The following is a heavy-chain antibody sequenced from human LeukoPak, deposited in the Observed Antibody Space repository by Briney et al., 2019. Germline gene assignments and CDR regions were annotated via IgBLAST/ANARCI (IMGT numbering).Heavy chain of an antibody. CDR2: IWYDGSNK. D-gene: IGHD6-13*01. J-gene: IGHJ4*02. V-gene: IGHV3-33*01. CDR1: GFTFSSYG. CDR3: ARGLTYSSSRGVYFDY. Sequence: GGSLRLSCAASGFTFSSYGMHWVCQAPDKGLGWVAVIWYDGSNKYYADSVKGRFTISRDNSKNTLYLQMNSLRAEDTAVYYCARGLTYSSSRGVYFDYWGQGTLVTVSS.